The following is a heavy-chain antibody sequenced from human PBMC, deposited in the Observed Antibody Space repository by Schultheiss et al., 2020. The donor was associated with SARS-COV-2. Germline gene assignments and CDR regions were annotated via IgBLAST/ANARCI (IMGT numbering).Heavy chain of an antibody. D-gene: IGHD1-1*01. J-gene: IGHJ4*02. CDR1: GGSISSGGYY. CDR2: IYYSGST. V-gene: IGHV4-61*08. Sequence: SETLSLTCTVSGGSISSGGYYWSWIRQPPGKGLEWIGYIYYSGSTYYNPSLKSRVTISVDTSKNQFSLKLSSVTAADTAVYYCAKALATTPGSFDYWGQGTLVTVSS. CDR3: AKALATTPGSFDY.